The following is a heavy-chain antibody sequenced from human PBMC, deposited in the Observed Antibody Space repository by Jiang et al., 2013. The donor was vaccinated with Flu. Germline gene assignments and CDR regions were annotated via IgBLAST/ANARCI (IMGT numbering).Heavy chain of an antibody. Sequence: QLLESGGGVVQPGRSLRLSCAASGFTFSSYAMHWVRQAPGKGLEWVAVISYDGSNKYYADSVKGRFTISRDNSKNTLYLQMNSLRAEDTAVYYCARVLRYFDWGDFDYWGQGTLVTVSS. D-gene: IGHD3-9*01. V-gene: IGHV3-30*01. CDR2: ISYDGSNK. CDR3: ARVLRYFDWGDFDY. J-gene: IGHJ4*02. CDR1: GFTFSSYA.